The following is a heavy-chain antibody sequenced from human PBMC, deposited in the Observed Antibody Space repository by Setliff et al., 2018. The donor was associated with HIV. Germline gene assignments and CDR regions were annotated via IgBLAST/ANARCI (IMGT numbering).Heavy chain of an antibody. CDR1: GGSVSSGSYY. CDR3: ARDVLGYDSTGRFDL. D-gene: IGHD3-22*01. CDR2: IYTSGST. J-gene: IGHJ2*01. V-gene: IGHV4-61*02. Sequence: LSLTCTVSGGSVSSGSYYWSWIRQPAGKGLQWIGRIYTSGSTNYNASLKSRVTISVDASKNQFSLKLISVTAADTAVYYCARDVLGYDSTGRFDLWGRGTLVTVSS.